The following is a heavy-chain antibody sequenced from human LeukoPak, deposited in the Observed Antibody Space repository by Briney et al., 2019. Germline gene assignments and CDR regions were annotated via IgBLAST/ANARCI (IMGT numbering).Heavy chain of an antibody. Sequence: ASVKVSCKASGYTFTGYFLHWVRQAPGQGLEWMGWINPNSGGTNYAQKFQGRVTMTRDTSMSTAYMELSGLRSDDTAVYYCGRGDSYGSFDYWGQGTLVTVSS. D-gene: IGHD5-18*01. CDR2: INPNSGGT. J-gene: IGHJ4*02. V-gene: IGHV1-2*02. CDR1: GYTFTGYF. CDR3: GRGDSYGSFDY.